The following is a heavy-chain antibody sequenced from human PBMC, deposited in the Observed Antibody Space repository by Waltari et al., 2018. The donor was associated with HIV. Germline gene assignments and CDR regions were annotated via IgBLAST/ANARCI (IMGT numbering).Heavy chain of an antibody. CDR2: IYYSGST. J-gene: IGHJ4*02. V-gene: IGHV4-59*01. Sequence: QMQLQESGPGLVKPSETMSLTSTVSGRSISSYYWRWSRQPPGKGLEWIWYIYYSGSTNYNPSLKSRVTISVDPSKNQFSLKLSSVTAADTAVYYCARARPPDYYDSSGYYPNWGQGTLVTVSS. CDR1: GRSISSYY. D-gene: IGHD3-22*01. CDR3: ARARPPDYYDSSGYYPN.